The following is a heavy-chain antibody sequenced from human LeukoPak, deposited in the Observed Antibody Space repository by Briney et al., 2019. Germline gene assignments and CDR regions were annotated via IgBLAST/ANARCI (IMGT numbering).Heavy chain of an antibody. CDR3: TRSSREGYYGSSSYLLFDY. D-gene: IGHD3-10*01. CDR2: ISSSSSTI. V-gene: IGHV3-48*03. CDR1: GFTLSSYE. J-gene: IGHJ4*02. Sequence: GGSLRLSCAASGFTLSSYEMNWVRQAPGKGLEWVSYISSSSSTIYYADSVKGRFTISRDNARNSLYLQMNSLRAEDTAVYYCTRSSREGYYGSSSYLLFDYWGQGTLVTVSS.